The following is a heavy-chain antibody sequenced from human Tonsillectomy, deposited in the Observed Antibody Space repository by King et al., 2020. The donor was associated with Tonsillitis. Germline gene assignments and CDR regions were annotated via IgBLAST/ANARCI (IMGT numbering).Heavy chain of an antibody. D-gene: IGHD3-22*01. J-gene: IGHJ2*01. V-gene: IGHV3-11*05. CDR1: EFSFSDYY. Sequence: VQLVESGGGLVKPGGSLRLSCAASEFSFSDYYMSWIRQAPGKGLEWLSYISSSSIYTNYADSVKGRFTISRDNAKKSLFLQMDSLRAEDTAVYYCARPITYYYDSSRPPAWYFDLWGRGTLVSVSS. CDR2: ISSSSIYT. CDR3: ARPITYYYDSSRPPAWYFDL.